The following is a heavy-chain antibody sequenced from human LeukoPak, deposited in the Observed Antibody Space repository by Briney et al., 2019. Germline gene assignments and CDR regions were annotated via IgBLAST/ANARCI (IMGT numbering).Heavy chain of an antibody. CDR2: IYFSGST. J-gene: IGHJ6*02. Sequence: PSETLSLTCTVSGGSIYGYYWSWIRQPPGKGLEWIGDIYFSGSTNYNPSLKSRVTISVATSKNQFSLQLSSVSAADTAVYYRARGEALRQNYGMDVWGQGTTVTVSS. V-gene: IGHV4-59*01. D-gene: IGHD1-26*01. CDR3: ARGEALRQNYGMDV. CDR1: GGSIYGYY.